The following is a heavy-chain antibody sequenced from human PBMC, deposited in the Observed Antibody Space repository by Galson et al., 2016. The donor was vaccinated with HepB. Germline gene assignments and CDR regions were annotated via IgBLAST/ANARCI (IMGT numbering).Heavy chain of an antibody. V-gene: IGHV3-23*01. D-gene: IGHD6-19*01. CDR3: AKSQPGYSSGWYTLPIDAFDI. CDR2: ISCSGYNT. J-gene: IGHJ3*02. Sequence: SLRLSCAASGFTFSSYAMSWVRQAPGKGLEWVSTISCSGYNTYYADSVKGRFTISRNNSKNTLYLQMNSLRAEDTAVYYCAKSQPGYSSGWYTLPIDAFDIWGQGTMVTVSS. CDR1: GFTFSSYA.